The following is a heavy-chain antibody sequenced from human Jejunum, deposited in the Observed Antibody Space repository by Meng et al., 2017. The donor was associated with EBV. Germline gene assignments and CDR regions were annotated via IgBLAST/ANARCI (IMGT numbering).Heavy chain of an antibody. D-gene: IGHD3/OR15-3a*01. V-gene: IGHV1-3*01. CDR3: ASRPGFNIGPFDY. CDR2: INPGNGET. Sequence: QVQCVQSGAAVKKPGASLKLSCKASGYTFTNYPIHWVRQAPGQRPEWMGCINPGNGETEFSQKFQGRVTITRDTSATTAYMELTSLRSEDTAVYYCASRPGFNIGPFDYWGQGTLVTVSS. CDR1: GYTFTNYP. J-gene: IGHJ4*02.